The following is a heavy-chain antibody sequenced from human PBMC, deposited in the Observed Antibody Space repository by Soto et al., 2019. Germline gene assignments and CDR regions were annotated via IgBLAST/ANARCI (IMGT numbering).Heavy chain of an antibody. CDR3: ARGVHSGFNAYFDK. D-gene: IGHD1-26*01. J-gene: IGHJ4*02. Sequence: GESLKISCKGSGHSFTSYWIGWVRQMPGKGLEWMGIIYAGDSDARYSPSFQGQVTISADKSISTAYLQWSSLRASDTAVYYCARGVHSGFNAYFDKWGQEALVTVSS. CDR1: GHSFTSYW. CDR2: IYAGDSDA. V-gene: IGHV5-51*01.